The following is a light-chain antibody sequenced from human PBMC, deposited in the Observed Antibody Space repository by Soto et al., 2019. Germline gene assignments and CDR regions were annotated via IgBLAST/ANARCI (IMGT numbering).Light chain of an antibody. CDR1: QSITGNY. CDR2: GAY. Sequence: DIVLTQSPGTLSLSPGDRATLSCRASQSITGNYLDCHQQKPGQAPKLLIYGAYTRAPGIPGRIDGSASATDFPLTSSRLEADDAAVYHCQQYGSSLRAFGQGTKVEIK. J-gene: IGKJ1*01. CDR3: QQYGSSLRA. V-gene: IGKV3-20*01.